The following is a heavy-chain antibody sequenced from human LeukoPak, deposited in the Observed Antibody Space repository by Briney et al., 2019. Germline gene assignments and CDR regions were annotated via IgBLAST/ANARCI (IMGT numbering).Heavy chain of an antibody. V-gene: IGHV3-23*01. CDR2: ISGSDDST. CDR3: AKDRGNYRAFDY. D-gene: IGHD3-16*02. J-gene: IGHJ4*02. CDR1: GFTFSDYY. Sequence: GGSLRLSCAASGFTFSDYYMSWIRQAPGKGLEWFSAISGSDDSTYYADSVKGRFTISRDNSKNTLYLQMNSLRAEDTAVYYCAKDRGNYRAFDYWGQGTLVTVSS.